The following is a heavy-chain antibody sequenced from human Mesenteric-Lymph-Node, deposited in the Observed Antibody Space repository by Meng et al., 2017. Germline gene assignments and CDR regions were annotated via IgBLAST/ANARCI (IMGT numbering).Heavy chain of an antibody. J-gene: IGHJ4*02. Sequence: QRHRSGPGPGKPSETPALPCGTSGEIVSSIRGALNWIRHTPSRGLELSGRTYYRSMWYNEYAVAVEGRITINPDTSKNQFSLQLNSVTPDDTAVYYCAREERQLLGKGGFDTWGQGTLVTVSS. D-gene: IGHD2-2*01. CDR2: TYYRSMWYN. CDR3: AREERQLLGKGGFDT. V-gene: IGHV6-1*02. CDR1: GEIVSSIRGA.